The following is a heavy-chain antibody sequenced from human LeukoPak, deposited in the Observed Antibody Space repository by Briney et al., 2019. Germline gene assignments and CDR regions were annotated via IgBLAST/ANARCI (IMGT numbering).Heavy chain of an antibody. D-gene: IGHD5-12*01. CDR2: INPNSGGT. V-gene: IGHV1-2*02. J-gene: IGHJ4*02. CDR3: ARLDSGYDMGIYYFDY. Sequence: ASVKVSCKASGYTFTGYYMHWVRQAPGQGLEWMGWINPNSGGTNYAQKFQGRVTMTRDTSTSTAYMELSRLRSDDTAVYYCARLDSGYDMGIYYFDYWGQGTLVTVSS. CDR1: GYTFTGYY.